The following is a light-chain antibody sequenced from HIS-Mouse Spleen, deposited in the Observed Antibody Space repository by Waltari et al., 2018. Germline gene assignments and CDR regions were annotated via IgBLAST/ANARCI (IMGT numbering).Light chain of an antibody. CDR1: NIGSKS. Sequence: SYVLTQPPSVSVAPGKTARITCGGNNIGSKSVHWYQQKPGQARVLVVYDDSDRPPGTPARFSGSNSGNTGTLTISRVEAGDEADYYCQVWDSSSDHPYVFGTGTKVTVL. J-gene: IGLJ1*01. CDR2: DDS. CDR3: QVWDSSSDHPYV. V-gene: IGLV3-21*03.